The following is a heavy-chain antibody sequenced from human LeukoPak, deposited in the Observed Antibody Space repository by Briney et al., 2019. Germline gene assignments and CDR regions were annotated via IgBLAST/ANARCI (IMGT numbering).Heavy chain of an antibody. CDR3: AKVRGIAAAGPFDY. Sequence: GRSLRLSCAASGFTFDDYAMHWVRQAPGKGLEWVSGISWNSGSIGYADSVKGRFTISRDNVKNSLYLQMNSLRAEDTALYYCAKVRGIAAAGPFDYWGQGTLVTVSS. CDR2: ISWNSGSI. D-gene: IGHD6-13*01. V-gene: IGHV3-9*01. J-gene: IGHJ4*02. CDR1: GFTFDDYA.